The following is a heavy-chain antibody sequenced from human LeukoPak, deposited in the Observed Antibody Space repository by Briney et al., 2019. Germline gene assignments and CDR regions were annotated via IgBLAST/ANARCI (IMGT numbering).Heavy chain of an antibody. D-gene: IGHD4-23*01. V-gene: IGHV4-34*01. CDR1: GGSFSGYY. CDR3: ARKGATAGGTRAFDI. Sequence: SETLSLTCAVYGGSFSGYYWTWIRQPPGQGLEWIGEINHSGSTVYDPSLKSRVTISLVTSKSQFSLNLSSMTAADTAVYYCARKGATAGGTRAFDIWGRGTMVTVSS. J-gene: IGHJ3*02. CDR2: INHSGST.